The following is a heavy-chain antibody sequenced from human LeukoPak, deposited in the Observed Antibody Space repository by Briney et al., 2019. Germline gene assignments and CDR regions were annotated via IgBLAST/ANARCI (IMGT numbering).Heavy chain of an antibody. CDR2: ISSSSSYI. D-gene: IGHD1-26*01. V-gene: IGHV3-21*01. J-gene: IGHJ4*02. CDR3: ARWEGSYYYY. Sequence: PGGSLRLSCAASGFTFSSYSMNWVRQAPGKGLEWVSSISSSSSYIYYADSVKGLFTISRDNAKNSLYLQMNSLRAEDTAVYYCARWEGSYYYYWGQGTLVTVSS. CDR1: GFTFSSYS.